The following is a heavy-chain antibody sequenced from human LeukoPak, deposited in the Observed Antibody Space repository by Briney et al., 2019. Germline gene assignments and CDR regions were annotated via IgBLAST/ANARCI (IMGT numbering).Heavy chain of an antibody. V-gene: IGHV3-9*01. J-gene: IGHJ2*01. CDR1: GFNFDDYA. CDR2: INRKTGNG. Sequence: PGGSLGLSCAVSGFNFDDYAMHWVRQAPGRGLEWVSGINRKTGNGIYADSVKGRFTISRDNAKNSLYLQMSSLRAEDTALYCTRRAARWQFDLWGRGTLLTVPS. CDR3: RRAARWQFDL. D-gene: IGHD1-1*01.